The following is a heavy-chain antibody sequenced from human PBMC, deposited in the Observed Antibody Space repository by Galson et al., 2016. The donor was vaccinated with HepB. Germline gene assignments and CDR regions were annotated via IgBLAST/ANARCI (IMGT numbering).Heavy chain of an antibody. V-gene: IGHV3-23*01. CDR2: ISGSGGST. CDR1: GFTFSSYA. CDR3: ALGQGFLADS. Sequence: SLRLSCAASGFTFSSYAMSWVRQAPGKGLEWVSAISGSGGSTYYADSVKGRFTISRDNAKNSLYLQMSSLRPEDTAVYNCALGQGFLADSWGQGTLVTVSS. J-gene: IGHJ4*02.